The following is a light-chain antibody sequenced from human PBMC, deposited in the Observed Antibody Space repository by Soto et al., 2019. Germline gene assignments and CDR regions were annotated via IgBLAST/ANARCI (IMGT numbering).Light chain of an antibody. CDR3: QQRGNWPVLT. J-gene: IGKJ4*01. CDR1: QSVSSY. Sequence: EIVLTQSPATLSLSPGERATLSCRSSQSVSSYLAWYQQKPGQAPRLLIYDASNRATGIPARFSGSGSGTDFTLTISILEPEDYAVYYCQQRGNWPVLTFGGGTKVEIK. CDR2: DAS. V-gene: IGKV3-11*01.